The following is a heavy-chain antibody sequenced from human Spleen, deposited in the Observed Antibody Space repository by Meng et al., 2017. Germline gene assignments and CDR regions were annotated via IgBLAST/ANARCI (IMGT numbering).Heavy chain of an antibody. CDR1: GGSFSGYY. D-gene: IGHD3-9*01. J-gene: IGHJ6*02. CDR2: INHSGST. V-gene: IGHV4-34*01. Sequence: GSLRLSCAVYGGSFSGYYWSWIRQPPGKGLEWIGEINHSGSTDYNPSLKSRVTISVDTSKNQFSLRLSSVTDADTAVYYCARENVGLIRYFDWSREDESTAHYYYGMDVWGQGTAVTVSS. CDR3: ARENVGLIRYFDWSREDESTAHYYYGMDV.